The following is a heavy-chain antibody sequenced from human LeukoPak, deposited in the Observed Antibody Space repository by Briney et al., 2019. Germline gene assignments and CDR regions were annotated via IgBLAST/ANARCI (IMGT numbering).Heavy chain of an antibody. CDR2: INPNSGGT. CDR3: ARVPPCGGDCYSDY. Sequence: ASVKVSCKASGYTFTGYYMHWVRQAPGQGLEWMGWINPNSGGTNYAQKFQGRVTMTRDTSISTAYMELSRPRSDDTAVYYCARVPPCGGDCYSDYWGQGTLVTVSS. J-gene: IGHJ4*02. CDR1: GYTFTGYY. V-gene: IGHV1-2*02. D-gene: IGHD2-21*02.